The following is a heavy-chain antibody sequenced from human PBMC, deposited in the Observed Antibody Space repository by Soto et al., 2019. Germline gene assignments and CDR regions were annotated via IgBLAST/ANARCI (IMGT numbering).Heavy chain of an antibody. V-gene: IGHV4-59*08. D-gene: IGHD3-22*01. CDR1: GGSISSYY. CDR3: EREDYEYDSSGYYSS. Sequence: PSETLSLTCTVSGGSISSYYWNWLRRPPGKGLEWIGFIYSSGITKYNPSLKSRVTISMDTSKNQFSLNLSSVTAADTAVYYCEREDYEYDSSGYYSSWGQGTLVTVSS. J-gene: IGHJ5*02. CDR2: IYSSGIT.